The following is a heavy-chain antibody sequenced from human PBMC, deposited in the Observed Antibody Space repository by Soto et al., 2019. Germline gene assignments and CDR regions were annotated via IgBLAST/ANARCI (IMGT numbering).Heavy chain of an antibody. Sequence: GASVKVSCKASGYTFTSYDINWVRQATGQGLEWMGWMNPNSGNTGYAQKFQGRVTMTGNTSISTAYMELSSLRSEDTAVYYCARGASYCSSTSCYYRLYYYYYMDVWGKGTTVTVSS. CDR3: ARGASYCSSTSCYYRLYYYYYMDV. CDR2: MNPNSGNT. CDR1: GYTFTSYD. J-gene: IGHJ6*03. D-gene: IGHD2-2*01. V-gene: IGHV1-8*01.